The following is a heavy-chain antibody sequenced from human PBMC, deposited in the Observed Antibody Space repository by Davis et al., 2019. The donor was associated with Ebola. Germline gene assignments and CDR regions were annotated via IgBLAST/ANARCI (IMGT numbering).Heavy chain of an antibody. V-gene: IGHV3-15*01. CDR1: GLSVSAAW. CDR3: TTDRGLEARPLFDW. D-gene: IGHD6-6*01. Sequence: GGSLRLSCAASGLSVSAAWMGWVRHAPGKGLEPIGRIKDKIYYGAIDYAAPVKGRFTISRDESKNTVSLRMDSLKTEDTGVYFCTTDRGLEARPLFDWWGQGTLVTVSS. CDR2: IKDKIYYGAI. J-gene: IGHJ4*02.